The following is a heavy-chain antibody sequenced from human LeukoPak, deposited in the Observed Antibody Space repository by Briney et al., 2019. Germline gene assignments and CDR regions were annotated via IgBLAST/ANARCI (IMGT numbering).Heavy chain of an antibody. D-gene: IGHD2-15*01. CDR2: IKSTGQTT. CDR1: GFIFSGQS. J-gene: IGHJ5*02. CDR3: ARGRGKADIGTHCFDP. V-gene: IGHV3-48*04. Sequence: GGSLRLSCAASGFIFSGQSMNWIRQAPGKGLEWVAYIKSTGQTTYYADSVKGRFTISRDNAKNSLYLQMNTLRVEDTAVYYCARGRGKADIGTHCFDPWGRGTLVTVSP.